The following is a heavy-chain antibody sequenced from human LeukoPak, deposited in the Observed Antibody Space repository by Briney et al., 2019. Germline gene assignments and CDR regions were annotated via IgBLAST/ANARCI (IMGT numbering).Heavy chain of an antibody. CDR1: GFTFSSYS. CDR3: ARVNSGWSHFDY. V-gene: IGHV3-48*04. Sequence: GGSLRLSCAASGFTFSSYSMNWVRQAPGKGLEWASYISSSGSTIYYADSVKGRFTISRDNAKNSLYLQMNSLRAEDTAVYYRARVNSGWSHFDYWGQGTLVTVSS. D-gene: IGHD6-19*01. J-gene: IGHJ4*02. CDR2: ISSSGSTI.